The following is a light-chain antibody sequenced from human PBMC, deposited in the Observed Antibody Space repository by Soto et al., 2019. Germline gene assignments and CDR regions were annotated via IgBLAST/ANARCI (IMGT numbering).Light chain of an antibody. J-gene: IGLJ2*01. Sequence: QSVLTQPASVSGSPGQSITISCTGSISDIGGHDYVSWYQQHPGKAPKLMIYEVDNRPSGVSNRFSASKSGNTASLTISGLQAEDEADYYCSSYTSGSALVVFGGGTKLTVL. CDR2: EVD. CDR1: ISDIGGHDY. CDR3: SSYTSGSALVV. V-gene: IGLV2-14*01.